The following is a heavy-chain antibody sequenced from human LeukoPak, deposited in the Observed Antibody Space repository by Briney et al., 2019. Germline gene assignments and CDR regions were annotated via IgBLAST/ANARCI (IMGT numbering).Heavy chain of an antibody. V-gene: IGHV1-2*06. CDR3: ARLKDYGDLNDAFDI. D-gene: IGHD4-17*01. J-gene: IGHJ3*02. CDR2: INPGSGAT. CDR1: GYTLTGYY. Sequence: ASVKVSCKASGYTLTGYYIHWVRQAPGQGLEWMGQINPGSGATDYAQKFQGRVTVTRDMSISTAYMELSRLTSDDTAVYYCARLKDYGDLNDAFDIWGQGTMVTVSS.